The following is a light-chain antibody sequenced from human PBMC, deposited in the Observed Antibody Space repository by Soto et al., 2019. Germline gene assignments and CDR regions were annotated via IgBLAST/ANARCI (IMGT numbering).Light chain of an antibody. J-gene: IGLJ2*01. V-gene: IGLV1-44*01. Sequence: QPVLTQPPSASGTPGQRVTISCSGSSSNIGSNPVNWYQQLPGTAPKLLINSNNQRPSGVPDRFSASKSGTSASLAITGLQSEDEADYYCAAWDDSLNGVVFGGGTKLTVL. CDR1: SSNIGSNP. CDR3: AAWDDSLNGVV. CDR2: SNN.